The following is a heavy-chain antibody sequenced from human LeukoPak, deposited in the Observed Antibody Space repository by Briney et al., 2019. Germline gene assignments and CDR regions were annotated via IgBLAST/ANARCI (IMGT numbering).Heavy chain of an antibody. D-gene: IGHD4-17*01. CDR3: ARVPSMTTVTRYYYYSMDV. CDR1: GFTFSDYY. CDR2: ISSSSSYT. Sequence: GGSLRLSCAASGFTFSDYYMSWIRQAPGKGLEWVSYISSSSSYTNYADSVKGRFTISRDNAKNSLYLQMNSLRAEDTAVYYCARVPSMTTVTRYYYYSMDVWGKGTTVTVSS. V-gene: IGHV3-11*06. J-gene: IGHJ6*04.